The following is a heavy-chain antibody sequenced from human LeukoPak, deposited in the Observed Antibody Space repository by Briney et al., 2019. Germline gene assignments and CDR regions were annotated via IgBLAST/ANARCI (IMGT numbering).Heavy chain of an antibody. CDR1: GYTFTSYY. D-gene: IGHD6-13*01. J-gene: IGHJ4*02. CDR2: INPSGGST. Sequence: ASVKVSCKASGYTFTSYYMHWVRQAPGQGLEWMGIINPSGGSTSYAQKFQGRVTMTRDMSTSTVYMELSSLRSDDTAMYYCARDLGGYSSFNYWGQGTLVTVSS. V-gene: IGHV1-46*01. CDR3: ARDLGGYSSFNY.